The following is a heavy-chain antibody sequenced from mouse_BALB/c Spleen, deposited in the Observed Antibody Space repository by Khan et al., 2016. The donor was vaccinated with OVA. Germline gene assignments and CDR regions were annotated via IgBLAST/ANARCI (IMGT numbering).Heavy chain of an antibody. CDR3: GRRTTGCALDY. Sequence: VELVESGAELARPGASVKMSCKASGYTFTSHTMHWVKQRPGQGLEWIGYINPRSDYTQYNQKFNDKATLTADISSSTAYMQLSSLTSEDSAVDYCGRRTTGCALDYWGQGTSVTVSS. CDR1: GYTFTSHT. V-gene: IGHV1-4*01. D-gene: IGHD2-14*01. CDR2: INPRSDYT. J-gene: IGHJ4*01.